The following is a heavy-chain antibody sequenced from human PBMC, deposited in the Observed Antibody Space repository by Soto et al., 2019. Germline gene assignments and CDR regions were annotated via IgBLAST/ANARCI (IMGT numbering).Heavy chain of an antibody. D-gene: IGHD6-13*01. CDR1: GGSFSGYY. J-gene: IGHJ6*02. CDR2: INHSGST. CDR3: ARNLAAAGTRYYYYYGMDV. V-gene: IGHV4-34*01. Sequence: SETLSLTCAVYGGSFSGYYWSWIRQPPGKGLEWIGEINHSGSTNYNPSLKSRVTISVDTSKNQFSLKLSSVTAADTAVYYCARNLAAAGTRYYYYYGMDVWGQGTTVTVSS.